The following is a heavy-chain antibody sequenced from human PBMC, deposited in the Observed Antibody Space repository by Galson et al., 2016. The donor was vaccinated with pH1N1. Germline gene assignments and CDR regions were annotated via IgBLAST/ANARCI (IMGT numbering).Heavy chain of an antibody. V-gene: IGHV3-7*01. D-gene: IGHD4/OR15-4a*01. CDR3: VRAVGAVEAS. CDR1: GFTFSNYW. J-gene: IGHJ5*02. CDR2: IKHDGSQK. Sequence: SLRLSCAGSGFTFSNYWMHWVRQAPGKGLEWVANIKHDGSQKYYVDSVKGRFTISRDNAKNSLYLQMNSLRAEDTAVYYCVRAVGAVEASWGQGTLVTVSS.